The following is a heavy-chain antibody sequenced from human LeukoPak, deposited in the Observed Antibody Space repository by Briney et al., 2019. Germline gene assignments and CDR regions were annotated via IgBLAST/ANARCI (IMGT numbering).Heavy chain of an antibody. CDR2: ISGSGGST. Sequence: GGSLRLSCATSGFTFSDYAMSWVRQAPGKGLEWASAISGSGGSTYYADSVKGRFTISRDNSKNTLYLQMNSLRAEDTAVYYCAKDQGSGGNPYYYYGMDVWGQGTTVTVSS. J-gene: IGHJ6*02. V-gene: IGHV3-23*01. CDR3: AKDQGSGGNPYYYYGMDV. CDR1: GFTFSDYA. D-gene: IGHD2-15*01.